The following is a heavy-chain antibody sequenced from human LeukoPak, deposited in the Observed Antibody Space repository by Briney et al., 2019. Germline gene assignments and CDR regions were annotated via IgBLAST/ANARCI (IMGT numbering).Heavy chain of an antibody. J-gene: IGHJ5*02. CDR3: ARGPTGDRLHWFDP. Sequence: SETLSLTCTVSGGSISSYYWSWIRQPPGKGLEWIGYIYYSGSTNYNPSLKSRVTISVDTSKNQFSLNLSSVTAADTAEYYCARGPTGDRLHWFDPWGQGTLATVSS. CDR1: GGSISSYY. D-gene: IGHD7-27*01. CDR2: IYYSGST. V-gene: IGHV4-59*01.